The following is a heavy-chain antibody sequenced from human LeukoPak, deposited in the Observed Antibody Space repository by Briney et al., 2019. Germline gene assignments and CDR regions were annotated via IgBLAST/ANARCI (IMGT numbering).Heavy chain of an antibody. D-gene: IGHD1-26*01. V-gene: IGHV1-46*03. CDR2: INPSGGST. CDR3: ARESGSRNFDY. J-gene: IGHJ4*02. Sequence: ASVKVSCKASGYTFTSYHMHWVRQAPGQGLEWMGIINPSGGSTSYAQKFQGRVTMTRDTSTSTVYMELSSLRSEDTAVYYCARESGSRNFDYWGQGTLVTVSS. CDR1: GYTFTSYH.